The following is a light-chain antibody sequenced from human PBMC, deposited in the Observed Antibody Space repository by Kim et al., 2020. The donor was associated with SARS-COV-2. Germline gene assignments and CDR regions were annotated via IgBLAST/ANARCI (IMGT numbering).Light chain of an antibody. CDR2: SAS. Sequence: DIQMTQSPSSVSAYVGDRVTITCRASQDVSTFLGWYQQKVGKAPKLLIYSASNLQSGIPSTFIGSGSGTNFSLTFSSLQPEHSATYFCQQVSSFPPTFGQGTKVDIK. CDR3: QQVSSFPPT. J-gene: IGKJ1*01. CDR1: QDVSTF. V-gene: IGKV1D-12*01.